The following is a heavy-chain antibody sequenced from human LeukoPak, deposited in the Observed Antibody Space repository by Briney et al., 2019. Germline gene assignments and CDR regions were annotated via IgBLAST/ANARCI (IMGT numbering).Heavy chain of an antibody. V-gene: IGHV3-48*03. Sequence: PGGSLRLSCAASGFTFSSYEMNWVRQAPGKGLEWVSYISSSGSTIYYADSVKGRFTISRDNAKNSLYLQMNSLRAEDTAVYYCARRSWFGELFFDYWGQGTLVTVSS. CDR1: GFTFSSYE. CDR2: ISSSGSTI. D-gene: IGHD3-10*01. CDR3: ARRSWFGELFFDY. J-gene: IGHJ4*02.